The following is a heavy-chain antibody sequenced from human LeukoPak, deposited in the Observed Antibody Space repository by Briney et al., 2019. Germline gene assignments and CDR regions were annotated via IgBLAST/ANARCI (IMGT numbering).Heavy chain of an antibody. J-gene: IGHJ4*02. V-gene: IGHV4-59*01. CDR1: GGSIRSYY. CDR2: IYYSGST. CDR3: ASSYYPYYFDY. D-gene: IGHD3-10*01. Sequence: PSETLSLTCTVSGGSIRSYYWSWIRQPPGKGLEWIGYIYYSGSTNYNPSLKSRVTISVDTSKNQFSLKLSSVTAADTAVYYCASSYYPYYFDYWGQGTLVTVSS.